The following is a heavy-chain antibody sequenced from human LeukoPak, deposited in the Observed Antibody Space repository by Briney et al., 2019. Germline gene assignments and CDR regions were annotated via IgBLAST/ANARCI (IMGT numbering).Heavy chain of an antibody. Sequence: ASVKVSCKASGYTFTGYYMDWVRQAPGQGLEWMGWINPNSGGTNYAQKFQGRVTMTRDTSISTAYMELSRLRSDDTAVYYCARSSDDYVWGSPAYYYYMDVWGKGTTVTISS. CDR2: INPNSGGT. CDR3: ARSSDDYVWGSPAYYYYMDV. CDR1: GYTFTGYY. V-gene: IGHV1-2*02. J-gene: IGHJ6*03. D-gene: IGHD3-16*01.